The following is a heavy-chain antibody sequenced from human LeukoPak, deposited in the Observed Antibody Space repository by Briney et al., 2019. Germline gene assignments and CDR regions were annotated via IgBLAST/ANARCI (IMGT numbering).Heavy chain of an antibody. Sequence: KPSETLSLTCAVYGGSFSGYYWSWIRQPPGKGLEWIGEINHSGSTNYNPSLKSRVTISVDTSKNQFSLKLSSVTAADTAVYYCASHRVVVPAAMVDWGQGTLVTVSS. CDR1: GGSFSGYY. J-gene: IGHJ4*02. CDR3: ASHRVVVPAAMVD. CDR2: INHSGST. V-gene: IGHV4-34*01. D-gene: IGHD2-2*01.